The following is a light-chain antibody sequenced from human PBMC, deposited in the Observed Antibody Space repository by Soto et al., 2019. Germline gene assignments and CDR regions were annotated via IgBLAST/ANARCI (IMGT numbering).Light chain of an antibody. V-gene: IGLV1-40*01. CDR2: DNT. Sequence: QSVLTQPPSVSGAPGQRVTISCTGSSSNIGAGYAVHWYQQLPGTAPKLLIYDNTNRPSGVPDRFSGSKSGTSASLAITGLQAEDEADYYCQSYDSSLSGYVFGTGTKLTVL. CDR3: QSYDSSLSGYV. CDR1: SSNIGAGYA. J-gene: IGLJ1*01.